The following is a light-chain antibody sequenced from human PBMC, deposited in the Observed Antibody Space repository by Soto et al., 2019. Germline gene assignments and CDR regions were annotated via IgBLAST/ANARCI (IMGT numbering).Light chain of an antibody. V-gene: IGLV1-47*01. J-gene: IGLJ2*01. CDR1: SSNIGSNY. Sequence: QPVLTQPPSASGTPGQRVTISCSGSSSNIGSNYVYWYHQLPGTAPKLVIYRNNQRPSGVPDRISGSKSGTSASLTISGLQAEDEADYYCSSYTTSNTLVFGGGTKLTVL. CDR3: SSYTTSNTLV. CDR2: RNN.